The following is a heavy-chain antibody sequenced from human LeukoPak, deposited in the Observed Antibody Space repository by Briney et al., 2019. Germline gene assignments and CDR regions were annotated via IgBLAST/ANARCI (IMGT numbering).Heavy chain of an antibody. CDR1: GGSFSGYY. V-gene: IGHV4-34*01. J-gene: IGHJ6*04. CDR3: ARRLAVASPGYYGLDV. CDR2: INHSGGT. D-gene: IGHD6-19*01. Sequence: SETLSLTCAVYGGSFSGYYWSWIRQPPGKGLEWIGEINHSGGTNYNPSLKSRVTISVDMSKNQFSLKLSSVTAADTAVYYCARRLAVASPGYYGLDVWGKGTTVTVSS.